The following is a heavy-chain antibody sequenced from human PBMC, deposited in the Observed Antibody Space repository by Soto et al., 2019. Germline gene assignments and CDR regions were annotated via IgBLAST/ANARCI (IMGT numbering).Heavy chain of an antibody. Sequence: QVQLVQSGAEVKRPGSSVKVSCKASGGTFSSYAISWVRQAPGQGLEWMGGIIPIFGTANYAQKFQGRVTITADESTSTAYMELSSLRSEDTAVYYCAREGRWELPHTPFDYWGQGTLVTVSS. D-gene: IGHD1-26*01. J-gene: IGHJ4*02. CDR2: IIPIFGTA. CDR1: GGTFSSYA. V-gene: IGHV1-69*01. CDR3: AREGRWELPHTPFDY.